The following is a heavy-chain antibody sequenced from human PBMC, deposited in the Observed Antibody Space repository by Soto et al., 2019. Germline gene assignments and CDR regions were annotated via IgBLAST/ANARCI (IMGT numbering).Heavy chain of an antibody. CDR1: SGSVNTAPYY. V-gene: IGHV4-61*01. D-gene: IGHD3-22*01. CDR2: IYYSGST. Sequence: PSETLSFTCTVSSGSVNTAPYYWSWIRQPPGKGLEWIGYIYYSGSTNYNPSLRSRVSISLDTSKNQFSLNLSSVTAADTAVYFCARHHHSFYDTSGYYPYFDYWGQGTLVTVSS. CDR3: ARHHHSFYDTSGYYPYFDY. J-gene: IGHJ4*02.